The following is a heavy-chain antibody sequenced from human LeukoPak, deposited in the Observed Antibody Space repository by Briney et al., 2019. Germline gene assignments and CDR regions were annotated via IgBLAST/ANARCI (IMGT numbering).Heavy chain of an antibody. CDR1: GFTFSTYE. D-gene: IGHD2-21*02. V-gene: IGHV3-48*03. J-gene: IGHJ5*02. Sequence: PGGSLRLSCAASGFTFSTYEMNWVRQAPGKGLEWVSYISSRGSAIYYADSVKGRFTISRDIAKTSLYLQMNSLRAEDTAVYYCARAGAYCGGDCYSGWFDPWGQGTLVTVSS. CDR3: ARAGAYCGGDCYSGWFDP. CDR2: ISSRGSAI.